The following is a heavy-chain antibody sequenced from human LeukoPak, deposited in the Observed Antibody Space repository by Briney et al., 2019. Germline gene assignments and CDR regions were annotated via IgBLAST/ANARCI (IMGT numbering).Heavy chain of an antibody. D-gene: IGHD1-26*01. J-gene: IGHJ4*02. V-gene: IGHV3-21*01. CDR3: ARTSGSYYPKDFDY. Sequence: RRSLRLSCAASGFTFSSYGMHWVRQAPGKGLEWVSSISSSSSYIYYADSVKGRFTISRDNAKNSLYLQMNSLRAEDTAVYYCARTSGSYYPKDFDYWGQGTLVTVSS. CDR1: GFTFSSYG. CDR2: ISSSSSYI.